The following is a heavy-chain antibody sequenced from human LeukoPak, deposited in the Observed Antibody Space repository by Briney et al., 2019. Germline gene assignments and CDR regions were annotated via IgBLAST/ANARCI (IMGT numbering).Heavy chain of an antibody. CDR1: GYTFTGYY. Sequence: GASVKVSCKASGYTFTGYYMHWVRQAPGQGLEWMGWINPNSGGTNYAQKFQGRVTMTRNTSISTAYMELSRLRSDDTAVYYCARKNIAAAGTWNYWGQGTLVTVSS. CDR3: ARKNIAAAGTWNY. D-gene: IGHD6-13*01. J-gene: IGHJ4*02. V-gene: IGHV1-2*02. CDR2: INPNSGGT.